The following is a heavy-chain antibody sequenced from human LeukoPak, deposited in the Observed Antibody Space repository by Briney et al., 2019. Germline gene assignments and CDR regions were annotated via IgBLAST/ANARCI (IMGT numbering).Heavy chain of an antibody. CDR1: GYTFTGYY. Sequence: ASVKVSCKASGYTFTGYYMHWVRQAPGQGLEWMGWINPNSGNTGYAQKFQGRVTMTRNTSISTAYMELSSLRSEDTAVYYCARGLDGYNVLEYFQHWGQGTLVTVSS. V-gene: IGHV1-8*02. CDR2: INPNSGNT. D-gene: IGHD5-24*01. CDR3: ARGLDGYNVLEYFQH. J-gene: IGHJ1*01.